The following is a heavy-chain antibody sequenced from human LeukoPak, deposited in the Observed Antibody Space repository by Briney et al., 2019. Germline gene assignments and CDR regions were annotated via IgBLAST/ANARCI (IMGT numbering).Heavy chain of an antibody. CDR2: IWYDGSNK. V-gene: IGHV3-33*01. J-gene: IGHJ4*02. CDR1: GFTFSSYD. Sequence: GRSLRLSCAASGFTFSSYDIHWVRQAPGKGLEWVAVIWYDGSNKYYADSVKGRFTISRDNSKNTLYLQMNSLRVEDTAVYFCARASHYYDSGPSDYWGQGTLVTVSS. D-gene: IGHD3-22*01. CDR3: ARASHYYDSGPSDY.